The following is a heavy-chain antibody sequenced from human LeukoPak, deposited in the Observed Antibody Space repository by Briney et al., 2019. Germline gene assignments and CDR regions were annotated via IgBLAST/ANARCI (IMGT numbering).Heavy chain of an antibody. CDR1: GFTFSSYA. V-gene: IGHV3-23*01. Sequence: GGSLRLSCAASGFTFSSYAMSWVRQAPGKGLEWVSAISGSGGSTYYADSVKGRFTLSRDDSKTTLYLQMNSLQTEDTAVYYCATDFYDSTWGQGTLVTVSS. CDR3: ATDFYDST. CDR2: ISGSGGST. J-gene: IGHJ5*02. D-gene: IGHD3-22*01.